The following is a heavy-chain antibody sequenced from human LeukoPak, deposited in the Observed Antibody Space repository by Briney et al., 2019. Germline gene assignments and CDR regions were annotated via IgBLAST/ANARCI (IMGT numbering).Heavy chain of an antibody. V-gene: IGHV3-30*01. CDR2: ISYDGSNK. D-gene: IGHD6-13*01. CDR3: ARGWEEAGTFDY. J-gene: IGHJ4*02. Sequence: PAGSLRLSCAASGFTFSSYSMHWVRQAPGKGLEWVAVISYDGSNKYYADSVKGRFTISRDNSKNTLYLQMNSLRAEDTAVYYCARGWEEAGTFDYWGQGTLATVSS. CDR1: GFTFSSYS.